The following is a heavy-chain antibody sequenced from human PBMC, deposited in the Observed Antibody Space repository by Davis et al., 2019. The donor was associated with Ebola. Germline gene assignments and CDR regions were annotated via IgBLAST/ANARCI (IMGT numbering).Heavy chain of an antibody. J-gene: IGHJ6*02. D-gene: IGHD3-22*01. Sequence: ASVKVSCKASGYTFTSYAISWVRQAPGQGLEWMGWIVPYNGNTNYAQSLQGRVTMTTDTSTTTAYMELRSLRSDDTAVYYCASGEDPYYERSGYLVGAMDVWGQGTTVTVSS. V-gene: IGHV1-18*01. CDR3: ASGEDPYYERSGYLVGAMDV. CDR2: IVPYNGNT. CDR1: GYTFTSYA.